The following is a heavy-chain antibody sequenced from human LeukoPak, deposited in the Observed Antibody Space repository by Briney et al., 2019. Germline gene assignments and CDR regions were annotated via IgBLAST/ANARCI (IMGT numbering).Heavy chain of an antibody. V-gene: IGHV4-59*01. CDR2: IYYSGST. J-gene: IGHJ3*02. CDR1: GGSISSYY. Sequence: SETLSLTCTVSGGSISSYYWSWIRQPPGKGLEWIGYIYYSGSTSYNPSLKSRVTISVDTSKNQFSLKLSSVTAADTAVYYCARAGRWEGRPHAFDMWGQGTMVTVSS. D-gene: IGHD1-26*01. CDR3: ARAGRWEGRPHAFDM.